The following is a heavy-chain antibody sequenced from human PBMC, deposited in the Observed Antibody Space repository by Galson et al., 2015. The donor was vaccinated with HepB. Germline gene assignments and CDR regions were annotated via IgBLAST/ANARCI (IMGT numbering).Heavy chain of an antibody. CDR1: GFSFSTYA. CDR3: AKCLGSGASCYKATIDY. D-gene: IGHD2-2*02. J-gene: IGHJ4*02. CDR2: IAYDGINR. Sequence: SLRLSCAASGFSFSTYAMHWVRQAPGKGLEWVAVIAYDGINRHYADSVKGRFTISRDSSKNTVVLEMNSLRADDTAFYHCAKCLGSGASCYKATIDYWGQGTLVTVSS. V-gene: IGHV3-30*04.